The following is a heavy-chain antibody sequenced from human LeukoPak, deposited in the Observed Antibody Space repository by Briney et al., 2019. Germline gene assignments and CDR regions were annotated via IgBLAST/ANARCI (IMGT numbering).Heavy chain of an antibody. CDR3: ARRRSSSWSFDS. Sequence: PSETLSLTCTVSGGSIPSYYWSWIRQPPGKELEWMGNIYYSGSTNYNPSLKSRVTISVDTSKNHFSLRLTSVTAADTAVYYCARRRSSSWSFDSWGQGTLVTVSS. CDR2: IYYSGST. CDR1: GGSIPSYY. D-gene: IGHD6-13*01. J-gene: IGHJ4*02. V-gene: IGHV4-59*08.